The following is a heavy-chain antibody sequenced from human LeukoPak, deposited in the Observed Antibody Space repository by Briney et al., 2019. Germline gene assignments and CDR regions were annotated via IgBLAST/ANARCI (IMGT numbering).Heavy chain of an antibody. CDR2: IYHSGTT. CDR3: GRYYDSSGYSPITY. J-gene: IGHJ4*02. Sequence: KTPQSLSLTCTVSSGSPSAYYCNWVRQPPGKGLEWIGNIYHSGTTNYNPSLKSRVTISIDTSKKQFSLKLRSVTTAGTAMYYCGRYYDSSGYSPITYWGQGILVTVSS. D-gene: IGHD3-22*01. V-gene: IGHV4-59*01. CDR1: SGSPSAYY.